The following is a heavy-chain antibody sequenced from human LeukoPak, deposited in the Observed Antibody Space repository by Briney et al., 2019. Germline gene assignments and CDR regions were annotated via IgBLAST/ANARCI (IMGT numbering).Heavy chain of an antibody. J-gene: IGHJ4*02. CDR1: GYTFTSYY. CDR3: ARATAVTYYFDY. D-gene: IGHD4-17*01. V-gene: IGHV1-46*01. Sequence: ASVRVSCKASGYTFTSYYMHWVRQAPGQGLEWMGIINPSGGSTSYAQKFQGRVTMTRDTSTSTVYMELSSLRSEDTAVYYCARATAVTYYFDYWGQGTLVTVSS. CDR2: INPSGGST.